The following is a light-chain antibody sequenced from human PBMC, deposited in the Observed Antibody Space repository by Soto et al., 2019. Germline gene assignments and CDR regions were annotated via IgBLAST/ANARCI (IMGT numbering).Light chain of an antibody. Sequence: EIVLTQSPATLSLSPGERATLSCRASQSVSSYLAWYQQKPGQAPRLLIYDASNRATGIPARFSGSGSGTDFTLTISSLQSEDFALYYCQHYNNWPTFGQGTKVDIK. CDR2: DAS. J-gene: IGKJ1*01. V-gene: IGKV3-11*01. CDR3: QHYNNWPT. CDR1: QSVSSY.